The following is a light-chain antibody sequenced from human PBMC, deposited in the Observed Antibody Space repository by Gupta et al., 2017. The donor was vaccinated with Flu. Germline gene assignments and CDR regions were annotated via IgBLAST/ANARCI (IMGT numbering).Light chain of an antibody. CDR2: DAS. J-gene: IGKJ4*01. V-gene: IGKV3-11*01. Sequence: SPATLSLSPGERATLSCRASQSISTYIAWYQQKPGQSPRLLIYDASNRATGIPARFSGSGSGTDFTLTISSLEPEDFALYYCQQRDNWPLTFGGGTKVEIK. CDR1: QSISTY. CDR3: QQRDNWPLT.